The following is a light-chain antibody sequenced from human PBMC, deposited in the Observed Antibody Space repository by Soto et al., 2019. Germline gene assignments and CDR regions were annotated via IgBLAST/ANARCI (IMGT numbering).Light chain of an antibody. CDR2: CAS. V-gene: IGKV3-20*01. CDR1: QSVSSTY. Sequence: EIVLTQSPGTLSLSPGERATLSCRASQSVSSTYLAWYQQKHGQAPRLLIYCASSSATGIPDRFSGSGSGTDFTLTISRLEPEDFAVYYCQHYGSLVLTFGGGTKVEIK. J-gene: IGKJ4*01. CDR3: QHYGSLVLT.